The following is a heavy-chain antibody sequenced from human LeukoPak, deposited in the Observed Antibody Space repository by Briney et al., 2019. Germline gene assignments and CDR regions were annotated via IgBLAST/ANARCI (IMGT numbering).Heavy chain of an antibody. J-gene: IGHJ4*02. V-gene: IGHV4-39*07. CDR1: AGSISSSSYY. CDR3: ATVGGGELVRHFDY. CDR2: IYYSGSI. D-gene: IGHD1-26*01. Sequence: SETLSLSCTVSAGSISSSSYYWGWIRQPPGKGLEWMGSIYYSGSINYNPSLKSRVTISVDTSKNQFSLKLSSATAADTAVYYCATVGGGELVRHFDYWGQGTLVTVSS.